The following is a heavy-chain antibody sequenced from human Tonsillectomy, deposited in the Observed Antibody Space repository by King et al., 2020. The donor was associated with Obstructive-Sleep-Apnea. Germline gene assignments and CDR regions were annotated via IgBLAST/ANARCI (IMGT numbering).Heavy chain of an antibody. V-gene: IGHV3-23*04. CDR2: ISGRGRST. J-gene: IGHJ4*02. CDR3: AKDLNNVEWLGYFDY. CDR1: GFTFCGYA. Sequence: DVQLVESGGGLVQPGGSLRLSCAASGFTFCGYAMSWVRPAPGKGLEWGSSISGRGRSTNYADSVKGRFTISRDTSKNTLYLQINSLRAEDTAVYYCAKDLNNVEWLGYFDYWGQGTLVTVSS. D-gene: IGHD6-19*01.